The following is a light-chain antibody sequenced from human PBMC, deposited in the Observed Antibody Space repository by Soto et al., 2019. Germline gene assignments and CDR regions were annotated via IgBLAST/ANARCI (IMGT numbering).Light chain of an antibody. CDR2: GAS. CDR3: LQDDNYPFT. Sequence: AIQMTQAPSSLSASVGDRVTITCRASQDIRKDLAWYQQKPRKAPQILIYGASTLQTGVASRFSGSVSDTDVTLISSSLQPEDSAAYYCLQDDNYPFTFGQGNKLDIK. CDR1: QDIRKD. V-gene: IGKV1-6*01. J-gene: IGKJ2*01.